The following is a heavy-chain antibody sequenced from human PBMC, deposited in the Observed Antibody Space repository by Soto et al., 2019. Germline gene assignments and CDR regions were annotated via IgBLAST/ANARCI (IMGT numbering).Heavy chain of an antibody. CDR2: IYYSGST. CDR3: ARSTVTTWYFDY. J-gene: IGHJ4*02. D-gene: IGHD4-4*01. V-gene: IGHV4-30-4*01. Sequence: SETLSLTCTVSGGSISSGDYYWSWIRQPPGKGLEWIGYIYYSGSTYYNPSLKSRVTISVDTSKNQFSLKLSSVTAADTAVYYCARSTVTTWYFDYWGQGTLVTVSS. CDR1: GGSISSGDYY.